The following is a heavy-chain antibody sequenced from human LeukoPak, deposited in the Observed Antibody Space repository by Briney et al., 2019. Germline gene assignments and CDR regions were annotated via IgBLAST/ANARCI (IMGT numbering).Heavy chain of an antibody. CDR3: ARDAAWVTMVRGVWGFDP. CDR1: GGSFSGYY. D-gene: IGHD3-10*01. V-gene: IGHV4-59*01. Sequence: SETLSLTCAVYGGSFSGYYWSWVRQPPGKGLEWIGYIYYSGSTNYNPSLKSRVTISVDTSKNQFSLKLSSVTAADTAVYYCARDAAWVTMVRGVWGFDPWGQGTLVTVSS. CDR2: IYYSGST. J-gene: IGHJ5*02.